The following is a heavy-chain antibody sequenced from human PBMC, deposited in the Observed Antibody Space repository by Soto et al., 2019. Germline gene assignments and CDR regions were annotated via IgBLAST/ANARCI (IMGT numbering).Heavy chain of an antibody. J-gene: IGHJ4*02. CDR3: ARDGYDYIWGSYRYLDY. D-gene: IGHD3-16*02. CDR2: ISAYNGNT. V-gene: IGHV1-18*01. CDR1: GYTFTSYG. Sequence: ASVKVSCKASGYTFTSYGISWVRQAPGQGLEWMGWISAYNGNTNYAQKLQGRVTMTTDTSTSTAYMELRSLRSDDTAVYYCARDGYDYIWGSYRYLDYWGQGTRVTVSS.